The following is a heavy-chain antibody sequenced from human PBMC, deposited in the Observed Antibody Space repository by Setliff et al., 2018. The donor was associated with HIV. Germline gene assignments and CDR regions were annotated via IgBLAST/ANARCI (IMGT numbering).Heavy chain of an antibody. Sequence: KTSETLSLTCAVYGDSFSGSYWSWIRQSPGTGREWIGEVNHNGGTNYNPSLKSRVVVSVDRSKNQFSLKLISVTAADTAVYYCTRKKTGQFGAFNMWGRGTLVTVSS. J-gene: IGHJ3*02. V-gene: IGHV4-34*01. CDR1: GDSFSGSY. D-gene: IGHD7-27*01. CDR3: TRKKTGQFGAFNM. CDR2: VNHNGGT.